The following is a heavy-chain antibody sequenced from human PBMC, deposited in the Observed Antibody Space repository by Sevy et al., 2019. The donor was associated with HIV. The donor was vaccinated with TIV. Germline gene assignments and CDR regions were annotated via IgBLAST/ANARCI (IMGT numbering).Heavy chain of an antibody. D-gene: IGHD1-1*01. Sequence: GGSLRLSCAASGFTFSSYWMSWVRQAPGKGLEWVANIKQDGSEKYYVDSVKGRLTISRDNAKNSLYLQMNSLRAEDTAVYYCARDSLYNWNDGVSWWFDPWGQGTLVTVSS. CDR1: GFTFSSYW. J-gene: IGHJ5*02. V-gene: IGHV3-7*01. CDR3: ARDSLYNWNDGVSWWFDP. CDR2: IKQDGSEK.